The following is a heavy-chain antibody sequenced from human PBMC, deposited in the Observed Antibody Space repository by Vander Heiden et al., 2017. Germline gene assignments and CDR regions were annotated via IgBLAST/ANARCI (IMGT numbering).Heavy chain of an antibody. CDR1: GRTFSSYA. J-gene: IGHJ3*02. Sequence: VQPVQSGAEGKKPGSSVKVSCQASGRTFSSYASGGVRQAPGQGLEWMGGIIPIFGTANYEQQFQGRVTFTADESTSTAYMELSSLRSEDTAVYYCARDGITIVGGGTLRHAFDIWGHGTMVTVSS. CDR3: ARDGITIVGGGTLRHAFDI. CDR2: IIPIFGTA. D-gene: IGHD3-3*01. V-gene: IGHV1-69*01.